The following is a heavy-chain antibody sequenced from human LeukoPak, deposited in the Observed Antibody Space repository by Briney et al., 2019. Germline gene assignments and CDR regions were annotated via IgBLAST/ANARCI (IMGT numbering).Heavy chain of an antibody. CDR1: GGSISSYY. CDR3: AREDGDDP. Sequence: PSETLSLTCTVSGGSISSYYWSWIRQPPGKGLELIGYIYYSGSTNYNPSLKSRVIISVDTSKNQFSLKLSSVTAADTAVYYCAREDGDDPWGQGTLVTVSS. D-gene: IGHD4-17*01. V-gene: IGHV4-59*12. J-gene: IGHJ5*02. CDR2: IYYSGST.